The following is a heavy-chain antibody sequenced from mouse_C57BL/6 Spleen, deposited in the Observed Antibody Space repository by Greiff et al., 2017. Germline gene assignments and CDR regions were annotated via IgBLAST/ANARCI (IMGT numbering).Heavy chain of an antibody. Sequence: VKLQESGPELVKPGASVKISCKASGYAFSSSWMNWVKQRPGKGLEWIGRIYPGDGDTNYNGKFKGKATLTADKSSSTAYMQLSSLTSEDSAVYFCARAAYYSNHEGFAYWGQGTLVTVSA. CDR3: ARAAYYSNHEGFAY. J-gene: IGHJ3*01. CDR2: IYPGDGDT. D-gene: IGHD2-5*01. CDR1: GYAFSSSW. V-gene: IGHV1-82*01.